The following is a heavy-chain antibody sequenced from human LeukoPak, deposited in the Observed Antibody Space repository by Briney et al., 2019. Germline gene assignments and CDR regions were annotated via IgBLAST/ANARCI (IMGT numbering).Heavy chain of an antibody. CDR3: ARVWAWGSGNYFDN. CDR2: ISSSSSTI. V-gene: IGHV3-48*02. Sequence: SGQSLRLPCAASGFTFSSYSMNWVRQAPGKGLEWVSYISSSSSTIYCADSVKGRFTICRDNAKSSLYLQMNSLRDEDTAVYYCARVWAWGSGNYFDNWGQGTLVIVSS. J-gene: IGHJ4*02. CDR1: GFTFSSYS. D-gene: IGHD7-27*01.